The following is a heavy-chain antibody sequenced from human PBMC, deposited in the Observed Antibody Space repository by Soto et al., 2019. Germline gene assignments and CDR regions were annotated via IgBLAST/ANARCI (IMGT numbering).Heavy chain of an antibody. CDR3: ARDQTTVRGGYYYYGMDV. V-gene: IGHV3-30-3*01. D-gene: IGHD4-17*01. Sequence: GGSLRLSCAASGFTFSSYAIHWVRQAPGEGLEWVALISSDGSKKYYADSVKGRLTISRDNSNNTLYLQMNSLRAEDTAVYYCARDQTTVRGGYYYYGMDVWGQGTTVTVSS. CDR1: GFTFSSYA. J-gene: IGHJ6*02. CDR2: ISSDGSKK.